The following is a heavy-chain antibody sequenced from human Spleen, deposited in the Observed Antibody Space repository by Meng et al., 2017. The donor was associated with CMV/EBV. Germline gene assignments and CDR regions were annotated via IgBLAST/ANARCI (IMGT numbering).Heavy chain of an antibody. CDR3: ARDRDSNYDYDY. D-gene: IGHD3-3*01. J-gene: IGHJ4*02. CDR1: RFTFSSYS. V-gene: IGHV3-21*01. CDR2: ISSETTYI. Sequence: ETLSLTCAASRFTFSSYSMNWVRQARGRGLEWVSSISSETTYIYYADSVKGRFTISRDNAKNSLYLQMNSLRAEDTAVYYCARDRDSNYDYDYWGQGTLVTVSS.